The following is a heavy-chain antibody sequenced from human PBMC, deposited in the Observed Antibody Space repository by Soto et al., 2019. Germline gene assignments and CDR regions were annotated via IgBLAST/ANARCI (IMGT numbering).Heavy chain of an antibody. CDR1: GFTFSNYA. D-gene: IGHD6-19*01. Sequence: PGGSLRLSCAPSGFTFSNYAMTWVRQAPGKGLEWVSGVSASGTGAYYTDSVKGRFTISRDNSKNTLYLQMNSLRAEDTAVYYCAKQPSGWSSSGWYFDYWGQGTPVNVSS. J-gene: IGHJ4*02. V-gene: IGHV3-23*01. CDR3: AKQPSGWSSSGWYFDY. CDR2: VSASGTGA.